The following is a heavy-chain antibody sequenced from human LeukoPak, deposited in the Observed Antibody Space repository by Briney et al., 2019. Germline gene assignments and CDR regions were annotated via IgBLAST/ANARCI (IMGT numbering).Heavy chain of an antibody. CDR2: LFYSGST. D-gene: IGHD6-19*01. V-gene: IGHV4-59*01. CDR3: ESVAVSRGVTFFDY. CDR1: GGSISRYY. J-gene: IGHJ4*02. Sequence: SETLSLTCTVSGGSISRYYWSWIRQPPGKGLEWIAYLFYSGSTDYNPSLESQVTISVDTSKNQFSLKLRSVTAADTAVYYCESVAVSRGVTFFDYWGQGTLVTVSS.